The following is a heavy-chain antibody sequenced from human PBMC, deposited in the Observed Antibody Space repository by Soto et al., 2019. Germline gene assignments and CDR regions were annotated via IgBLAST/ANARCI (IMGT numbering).Heavy chain of an antibody. CDR2: IYYSGST. V-gene: IGHV4-59*01. CDR1: GGSISSYY. CDR3: AGDTPPDAFDI. Sequence: ETLSLTCTVSGGSISSYYWSWIRQPPGKGLEWIGYIYYSGSTNYNPSLKSRVTISVDTSKNQFSLKLSSVTAADTAVYYCAGDTPPDAFDIWGQGTMVTVSS. J-gene: IGHJ3*02.